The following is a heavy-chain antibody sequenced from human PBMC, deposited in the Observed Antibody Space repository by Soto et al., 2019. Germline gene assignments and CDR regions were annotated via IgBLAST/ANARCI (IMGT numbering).Heavy chain of an antibody. CDR3: ARVQTVHNWFDP. Sequence: SETLSLTCAVYGGFFRGYYCSWIRQPPGKGREWIGEVNHSGSTNYNRSLKSRVTISVDTSKKQFSLKLSSVTAADTAVYYCARVQTVHNWFDPWGQGTLVTVSS. CDR2: VNHSGST. CDR1: GGFFRGYY. V-gene: IGHV4-34*01. D-gene: IGHD4-17*01. J-gene: IGHJ5*02.